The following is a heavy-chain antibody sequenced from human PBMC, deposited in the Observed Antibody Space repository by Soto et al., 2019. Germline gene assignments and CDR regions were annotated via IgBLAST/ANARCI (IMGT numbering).Heavy chain of an antibody. CDR2: IFHSGST. D-gene: IGHD2-15*01. Sequence: SDTLFLTCSVSRAFLNSGGFYYSWIRQPPGKGLEWLGYIFHSGSTLYNPSLRGRLTLSADTSRNQLSLHLTSVTAADTAVYYCVRGGIAGHWFDPWGQGILVNVSS. J-gene: IGHJ5*02. CDR3: VRGGIAGHWFDP. CDR1: RAFLNSGGFY. V-gene: IGHV4-31*03.